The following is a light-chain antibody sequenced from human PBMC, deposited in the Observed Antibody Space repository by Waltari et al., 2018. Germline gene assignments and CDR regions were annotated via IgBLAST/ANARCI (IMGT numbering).Light chain of an antibody. Sequence: DIQMTQSPSSLSASVGDRDTITCRASQSIGTYLNWYQHKPGRAPELLIYAASTLQGGVPSRFSGSGSETHFTLAISSLQREDFATYYCQQSYTTPRTFGQGTKVEIK. CDR2: AAS. CDR1: QSIGTY. J-gene: IGKJ1*01. V-gene: IGKV1-39*01. CDR3: QQSYTTPRT.